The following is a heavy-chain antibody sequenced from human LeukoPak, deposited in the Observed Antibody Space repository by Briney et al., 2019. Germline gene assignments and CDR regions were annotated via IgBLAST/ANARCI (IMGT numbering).Heavy chain of an antibody. CDR3: ARGGRVVPAAISYYYMDV. J-gene: IGHJ6*03. D-gene: IGHD2-2*02. CDR2: MNPNSGNT. V-gene: IGHV1-8*01. CDR1: GYTFTSYD. Sequence: ASVKVSCKASGYTFTSYDINWVRQATGQGLEWMGWMNPNSGNTNYAQKLQGRVTMTTDTSTSTAYMELRSLRSDDTAVYYCARGGRVVPAAISYYYMDVWGKGTTVTVSS.